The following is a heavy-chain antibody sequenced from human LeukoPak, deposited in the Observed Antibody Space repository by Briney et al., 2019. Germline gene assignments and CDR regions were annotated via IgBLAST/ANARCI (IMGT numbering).Heavy chain of an antibody. J-gene: IGHJ6*02. CDR3: QKDRFTMVRGVIITGYGMDV. V-gene: IGHV6-1*01. CDR1: GDSVSSNSAA. CDR2: TYYRSKWYN. Sequence: PSETLSLTCAISGDSVSSNSAAWNWIRQSPSRGLEWLGRTYYRSKWYNDYAVTVKSRITINPDTSKNQFSLQLNSVTPEDTSMCYCQKDRFTMVRGVIITGYGMDVWGQGTTVTVSS. D-gene: IGHD3-10*01.